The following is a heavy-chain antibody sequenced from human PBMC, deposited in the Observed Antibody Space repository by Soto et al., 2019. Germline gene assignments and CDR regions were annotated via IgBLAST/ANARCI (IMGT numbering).Heavy chain of an antibody. CDR1: GYSFTSYW. CDR3: ARLGSEMATTPYGYWFDP. J-gene: IGHJ5*02. CDR2: IYPGDSDT. D-gene: IGHD5-12*01. Sequence: GESLKISCKGSGYSFTSYWIGWVRQMPGKGLEWMGIIYPGDSDTRYSPSFQGQVTISADKSISTAYLQWSSLKASDTAMYYCARLGSEMATTPYGYWFDPWGQGTLVTVSS. V-gene: IGHV5-51*01.